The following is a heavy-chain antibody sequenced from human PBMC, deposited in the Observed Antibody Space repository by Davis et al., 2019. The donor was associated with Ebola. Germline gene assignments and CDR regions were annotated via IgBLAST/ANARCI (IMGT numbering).Heavy chain of an antibody. CDR1: GGSIGSGIYS. V-gene: IGHV4-30-2*01. D-gene: IGHD5-18*01. J-gene: IGHJ6*02. CDR3: ARGADTAMVSMDV. CDR2: TFHNGAT. Sequence: SETLSLTCAVSGGSIGSGIYSWNWIRQPPGKGLEWIGYTFHNGATYYNPSLESRVTISLDMSKNQFSLNVTSVTAADTAVYYCARGADTAMVSMDVWGQGTTVTVSS.